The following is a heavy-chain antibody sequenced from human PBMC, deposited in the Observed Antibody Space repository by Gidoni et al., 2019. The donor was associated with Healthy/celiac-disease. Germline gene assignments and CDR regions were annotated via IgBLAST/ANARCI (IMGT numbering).Heavy chain of an antibody. CDR1: GFTFSSYA. Sequence: EVQLLESGGGLVQPGGSLRLSCAASGFTFSSYAMRWVRQAPGKGLEWVSAISGSGGSTYYAASVKGRFTISRDNSKNTLYLQMNSLRAEDTAVYYCAKDPGFLEWLSTYYYYYYGMDVWGQGTTVTVSS. CDR3: AKDPGFLEWLSTYYYYYYGMDV. J-gene: IGHJ6*02. CDR2: ISGSGGST. D-gene: IGHD3-3*01. V-gene: IGHV3-23*01.